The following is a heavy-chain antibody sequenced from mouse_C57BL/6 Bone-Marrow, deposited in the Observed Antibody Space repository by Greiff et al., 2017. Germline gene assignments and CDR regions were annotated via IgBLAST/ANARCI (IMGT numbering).Heavy chain of an antibody. Sequence: VQLQQSGAELVRPGASVTLSCKASGYTFTDYEMHWVKQTPVHGLEWIGAIDPETGGTAYNQKFKGKAILTADQSSSTAYMELRSLASEDSAFDYCTPKLRGFAYWGQGTLVTVSA. J-gene: IGHJ3*01. V-gene: IGHV1-15*01. CDR1: GYTFTDYE. CDR3: TPKLRGFAY. CDR2: IDPETGGT. D-gene: IGHD4-1*01.